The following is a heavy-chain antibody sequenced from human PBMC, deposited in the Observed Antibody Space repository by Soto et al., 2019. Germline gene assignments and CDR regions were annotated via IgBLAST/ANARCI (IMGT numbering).Heavy chain of an antibody. V-gene: IGHV1-2*02. CDR1: GYTFIDYY. CDR3: ARPPGYVSDWYYFDL. D-gene: IGHD3-9*01. CDR2: ISPRSGGT. J-gene: IGHJ4*02. Sequence: ASVKVSCKASGYTFIDYYMHWVRQTPGQGFEWMGRISPRSGGTNYAQKFQGRVTMTWDTSLNTAYMELSSLISEDTAVYYCARPPGYVSDWYYFDLWGQGTLVTVSS.